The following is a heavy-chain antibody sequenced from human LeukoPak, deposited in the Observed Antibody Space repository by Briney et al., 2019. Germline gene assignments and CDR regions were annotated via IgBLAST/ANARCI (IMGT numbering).Heavy chain of an antibody. V-gene: IGHV4-61*02. Sequence: SETLSLTCSVSGASISSGDHYWSWTRQPAGKGLEWVGRVYTSGSTTYNPSLKSRVTISVDTSTNQFSLKLSSVTAADTAVYYCVTANQRSTYYFDYWGQGTLVTVSS. D-gene: IGHD1-20*01. J-gene: IGHJ4*02. CDR1: GASISSGDHY. CDR2: VYTSGST. CDR3: VTANQRSTYYFDY.